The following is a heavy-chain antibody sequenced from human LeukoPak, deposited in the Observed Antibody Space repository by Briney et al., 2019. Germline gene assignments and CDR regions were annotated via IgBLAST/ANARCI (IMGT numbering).Heavy chain of an antibody. CDR1: GYSISSGYY. J-gene: IGHJ4*02. Sequence: RPSEALSLTCTVSGYSISSGYYWGWIRQPPGKGLEWIGSIYHSGSTYYNPSLKSRVTISVDTSKNQFSLKLSSVTAADTAVYYCARDGSYGYRLLVGSLDYWGQGTLVTVSS. D-gene: IGHD5-18*01. CDR3: ARDGSYGYRLLVGSLDY. V-gene: IGHV4-38-2*02. CDR2: IYHSGST.